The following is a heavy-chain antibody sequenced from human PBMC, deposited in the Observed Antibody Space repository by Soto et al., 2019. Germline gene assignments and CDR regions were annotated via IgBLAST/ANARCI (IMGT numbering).Heavy chain of an antibody. D-gene: IGHD3-10*01. J-gene: IGHJ6*02. CDR3: ARDRGYDAYDYYYIATDV. V-gene: IGHV3-21*01. CDR2: IRGFSPYT. CDR1: GFTFRTYT. Sequence: GGSLRLSWISSGFTFRTYTMNWVRQAPGKGLEWVSGIRGFSPYTFYAESVKGRFTISRDNAKNSLYLQMNSLRAEDTAVYYCARDRGYDAYDYYYIATDVRGQGTMVPDSS.